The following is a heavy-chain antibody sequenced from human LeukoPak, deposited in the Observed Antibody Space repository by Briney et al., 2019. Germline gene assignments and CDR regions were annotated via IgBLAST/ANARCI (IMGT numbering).Heavy chain of an antibody. J-gene: IGHJ6*04. CDR3: ARGTGTTVLYYHYGMDV. V-gene: IGHV4-34*01. CDR2: INHNGST. Sequence: SETLSLTCAVYGGSFSGYYWSWIRQPPGKGLEWIGEINHNGSTNYNPSLKSRVTISVDTSKNQFSLKLSSVTAADTAVYYCARGTGTTVLYYHYGMDVWGKGTTVTVSS. D-gene: IGHD1-1*01. CDR1: GGSFSGYY.